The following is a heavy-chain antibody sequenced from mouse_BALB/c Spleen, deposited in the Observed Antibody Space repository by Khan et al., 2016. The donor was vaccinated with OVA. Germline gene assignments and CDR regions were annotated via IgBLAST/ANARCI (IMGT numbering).Heavy chain of an antibody. J-gene: IGHJ4*01. CDR2: IWSDGST. D-gene: IGHD2-10*01. V-gene: IGHV2-6-1*01. CDR1: GFSLTNSG. Sequence: QVQLQPSGPGLVAPSQSLSITCTLSGFSLTNSGIHWVRQPPGTGLEWLVVIWSDGSTTYNSALNSRLTISKDNSKSQVFLKMNSLQTEDTAMYFCARQPYYHYNGMDYWGQGTSVTGSS. CDR3: ARQPYYHYNGMDY.